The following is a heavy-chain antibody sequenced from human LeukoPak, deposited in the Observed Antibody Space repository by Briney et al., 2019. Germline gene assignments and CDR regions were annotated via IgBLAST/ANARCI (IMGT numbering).Heavy chain of an antibody. Sequence: SETLSLTCTVSGDSISSRSYYWAWLRQAPVKGLEWIGSIHSSGSTYYNPSPKSRLTLSVDTSKNLFSLRLISVTAADTAVYYCANSLGGDYGWFGGQFGLWGRGTLVTVSS. CDR2: IHSSGST. V-gene: IGHV4-39*02. CDR1: GDSISSRSYY. J-gene: IGHJ2*01. CDR3: ANSLGGDYGWFGGQFGL. D-gene: IGHD4-17*01.